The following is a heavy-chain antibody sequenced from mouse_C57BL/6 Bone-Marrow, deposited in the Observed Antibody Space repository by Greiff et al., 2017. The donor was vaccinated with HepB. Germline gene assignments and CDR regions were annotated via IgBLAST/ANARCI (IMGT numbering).Heavy chain of an antibody. Sequence: EVMLVESGGGLVQPGGSLSLSCAASGFTFTDYYMSWVRQTPGQALEWLGFIRNKANGYTTEYSASVKGRFTISRDNSQSILYLQMNALRAEDSATYYCSMYDGYSSYFDYWGQGTTLTVSS. CDR3: SMYDGYSSYFDY. CDR2: IRNKANGYTT. J-gene: IGHJ2*01. V-gene: IGHV7-3*01. CDR1: GFTFTDYY. D-gene: IGHD2-3*01.